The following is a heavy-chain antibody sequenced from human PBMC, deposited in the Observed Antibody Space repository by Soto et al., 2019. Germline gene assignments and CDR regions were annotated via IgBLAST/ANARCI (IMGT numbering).Heavy chain of an antibody. V-gene: IGHV1-18*01. D-gene: IGHD3-10*01. Sequence: QVQLVQSGAEVKKPGASVKVSCKASGYTFSSIGISSGRQAPGQGLEWMGWISPYKGNTHYAQGLQGRVTMTTDTSTSTAYMELWSLRSDDTAVYCCARDVDASGSYYTDYWGQGTLVTVSS. CDR1: GYTFSSIG. J-gene: IGHJ4*02. CDR3: ARDVDASGSYYTDY. CDR2: ISPYKGNT.